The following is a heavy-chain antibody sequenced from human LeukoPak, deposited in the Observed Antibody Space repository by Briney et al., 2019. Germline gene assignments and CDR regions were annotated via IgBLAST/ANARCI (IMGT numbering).Heavy chain of an antibody. CDR3: AKSCVTFGGVSHAFDI. CDR1: GFTFGNYA. V-gene: IGHV3-23*01. Sequence: GGSLRLSCAASGFTFGNYAMSWVRQAPGKGLEWVSGISNSGGSTYYADSVKGRVTISRDNSKNTLYLQMNSLRAEDTAVYYCAKSCVTFGGVSHAFDIWGQGTMVTVSS. CDR2: ISNSGGST. J-gene: IGHJ3*02. D-gene: IGHD3-16*01.